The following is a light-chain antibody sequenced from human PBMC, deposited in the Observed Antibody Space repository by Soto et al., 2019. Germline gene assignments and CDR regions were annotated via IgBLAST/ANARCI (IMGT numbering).Light chain of an antibody. CDR2: GAS. CDR3: QQGYTTPFT. V-gene: IGKV1-39*01. CDR1: EYIITY. Sequence: DIQMTQSPSSLSASVGDRFTLTCRANEYIITYLNWYQQKPGKAPKLLIYGASNLHGVTPSRFSVSGSGTDFNLAITSLHPEDFAIYDCQQGYTTPFTFGPGTRLDI. J-gene: IGKJ3*01.